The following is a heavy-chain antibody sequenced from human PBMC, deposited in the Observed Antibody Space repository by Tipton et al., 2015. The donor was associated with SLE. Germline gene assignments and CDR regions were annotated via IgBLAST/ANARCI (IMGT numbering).Heavy chain of an antibody. J-gene: IGHJ5*02. Sequence: TLSLTCTVSGGSISSYYWSWIRQPPGKGLEWIGYIYYSGSTNYNPSLKSRVTISVDTSNNQVSLKLSSVTAADTAMYYCTRSLYNTNWFWFDPWGQGTLVIVSS. V-gene: IGHV4-59*07. D-gene: IGHD6-13*01. CDR1: GGSISSYY. CDR3: TRSLYNTNWFWFDP. CDR2: IYYSGST.